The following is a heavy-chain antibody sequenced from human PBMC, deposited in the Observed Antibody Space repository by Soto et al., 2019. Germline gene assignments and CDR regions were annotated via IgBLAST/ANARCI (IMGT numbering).Heavy chain of an antibody. J-gene: IGHJ4*02. CDR2: IYYSGST. Sequence: SETLSLTCTVSGGSISSSSYYRGWIRQPPGKGLEWIGSIYYSGSTYYNPSLKSRVTISVDTSKNQFSLKLSSVTAADTAVYYCARLSRGGLNDYWGQGTLVTVSS. V-gene: IGHV4-39*01. CDR3: ARLSRGGLNDY. CDR1: GGSISSSSYY. D-gene: IGHD2-15*01.